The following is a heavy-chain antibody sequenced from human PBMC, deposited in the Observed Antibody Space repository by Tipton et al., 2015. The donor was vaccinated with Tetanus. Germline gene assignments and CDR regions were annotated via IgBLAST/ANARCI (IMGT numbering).Heavy chain of an antibody. CDR3: ARDAGPAGGGSFDY. D-gene: IGHD3-16*01. J-gene: IGHJ4*02. CDR1: GYTFTGYY. Sequence: QLVQSGAEVKKPGASVKVSCKASGYTFTGYYMHWVRQAPGQGLEWMGWINPNSGGTNYAQKFQGRVTMTRDSSISTVYMELSRLRSDDTAVYYCARDAGPAGGGSFDYWGQGTLVTVAS. V-gene: IGHV1-2*02. CDR2: INPNSGGT.